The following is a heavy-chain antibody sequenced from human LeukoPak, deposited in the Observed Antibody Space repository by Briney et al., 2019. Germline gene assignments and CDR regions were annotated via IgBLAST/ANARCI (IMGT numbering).Heavy chain of an antibody. CDR3: ARGMYYDFWSGYYGPNYYYMDV. Sequence: GASVKVSCKASGYTFTSYGISWVRQAPGQGLEWMGWISAYDGNTNYAQKLQGRVTMTTDTSTSTAYMELRSLRSDDTAVYYCARGMYYDFWSGYYGPNYYYMDVWGKGTTVTVSS. V-gene: IGHV1-18*01. CDR2: ISAYDGNT. J-gene: IGHJ6*03. D-gene: IGHD3-3*01. CDR1: GYTFTSYG.